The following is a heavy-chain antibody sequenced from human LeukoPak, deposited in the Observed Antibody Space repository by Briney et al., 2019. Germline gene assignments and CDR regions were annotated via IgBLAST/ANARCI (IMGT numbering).Heavy chain of an antibody. Sequence: GGSLGLSCAASGFTFSSYGMHWVRQAPGKGLEWVAVISYDGSYKQYADSVKGRFTISRDNSEKTLYLQMSSLRAEDTAVYYCAKYSSSSNYYYGTDVWGQGTTVTVSS. CDR1: GFTFSSYG. CDR3: AKYSSSSNYYYGTDV. J-gene: IGHJ6*02. CDR2: ISYDGSYK. V-gene: IGHV3-30*18. D-gene: IGHD6-13*01.